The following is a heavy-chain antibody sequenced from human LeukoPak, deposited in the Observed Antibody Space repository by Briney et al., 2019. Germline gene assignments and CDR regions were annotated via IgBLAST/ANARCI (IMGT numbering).Heavy chain of an antibody. CDR1: GFTFTRYW. CDR2: IYPGDSDT. CDR3: ARQITASETKIDS. D-gene: IGHD5-24*01. V-gene: IGHV5-51*01. Sequence: GESLKISCQCSGFTFTRYWIGWVRQPPGQGLEWMGIIYPGDSDTRYSPSFEGQVTISADKSVSTAYLQWSSLKASDAAMYYCARQITASETKIDSWGQGTLVTVSS. J-gene: IGHJ4*02.